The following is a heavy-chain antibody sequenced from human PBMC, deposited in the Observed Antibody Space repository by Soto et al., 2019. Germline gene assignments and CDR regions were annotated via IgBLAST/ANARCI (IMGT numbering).Heavy chain of an antibody. Sequence: ESGGGVVQPGRSLRLSCVGSGFTFSSYGIHWVRQAPGKGLEWVAVVSYDGSGKYYADSVKGRFTISRDNSKNTLYLQMTTLGVEDTAVYHCARDAEAYVNVMGTIRSGYYYHGLDVWGQGTTVFVSS. J-gene: IGHJ6*02. V-gene: IGHV3-30*03. CDR1: GFTFSSYG. CDR2: VSYDGSGK. D-gene: IGHD1-1*01. CDR3: ARDAEAYVNVMGTIRSGYYYHGLDV.